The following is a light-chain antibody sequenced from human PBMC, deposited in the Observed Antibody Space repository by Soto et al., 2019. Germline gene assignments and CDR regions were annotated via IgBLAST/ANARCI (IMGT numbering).Light chain of an antibody. CDR3: QQYNTYSFT. V-gene: IGKV1-5*03. Sequence: DIQMTQSPSTLSASVGDRVTITCRASQNINDWLAWYQQKPGKAPRLLIYKASTLESGVPSRFSGSGFGTEFTPTISSLQPDDFATYYCQQYNTYSFTFGPGAKVDIK. CDR1: QNINDW. CDR2: KAS. J-gene: IGKJ3*01.